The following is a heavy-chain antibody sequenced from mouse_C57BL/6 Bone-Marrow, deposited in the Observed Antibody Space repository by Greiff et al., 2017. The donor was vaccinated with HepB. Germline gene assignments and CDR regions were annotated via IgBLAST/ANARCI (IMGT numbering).Heavy chain of an antibody. CDR3: ARFSPPFAY. V-gene: IGHV1-26*01. Sequence: VQLQQSGPELVKPGASVKISCKASGYTFTDYYMNWVKQSHGKSLEWIGDINPNNGGTSYNQKFKGKATLTVDKSSSTAYMELRSLTSEDSAVYYCARFSPPFAYWGQGTLVTVSA. CDR1: GYTFTDYY. CDR2: INPNNGGT. J-gene: IGHJ3*01.